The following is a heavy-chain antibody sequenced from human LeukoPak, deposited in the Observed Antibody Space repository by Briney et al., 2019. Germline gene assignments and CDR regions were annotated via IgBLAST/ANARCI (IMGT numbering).Heavy chain of an antibody. CDR3: ARAPGTPFYFDY. J-gene: IGHJ4*02. V-gene: IGHV4-59*01. D-gene: IGHD6-13*01. CDR2: IYYSGST. Sequence: SETLSLTCTVSGGSISSYYWSWIRQPPGKGLEWIGYIYYSGSTNYNPSLKSRVTISVDTSKNQFTLKLSSVTAADTAVYYCARAPGTPFYFDYWGQGTLVTVSP. CDR1: GGSISSYY.